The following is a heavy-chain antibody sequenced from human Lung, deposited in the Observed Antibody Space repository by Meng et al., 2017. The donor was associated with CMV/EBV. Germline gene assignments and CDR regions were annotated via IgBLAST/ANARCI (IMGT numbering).Heavy chain of an antibody. V-gene: IGHV3-11*01. CDR2: ISSGGYPI. D-gene: IGHD5-18*01. CDR3: ARDKGYRYGDVSSYYLGVDV. Sequence: GGSLRLXXVASGFSFSDYYMSWIRQSPEKGLEWVSYISSGGYPIFYADSVEGRFTISRDNAKNSLYLQMDSLRGEDSAVYYCARDKGYRYGDVSSYYLGVDVWGQGTTVXVSS. CDR1: GFSFSDYY. J-gene: IGHJ6*02.